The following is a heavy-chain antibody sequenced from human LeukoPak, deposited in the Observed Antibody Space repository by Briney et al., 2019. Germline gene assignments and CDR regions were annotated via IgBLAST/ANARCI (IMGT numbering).Heavy chain of an antibody. CDR1: GYTCTSYY. D-gene: IGHD1-26*01. CDR3: ARDLSIVGAPFDY. CDR2: INPNSGGA. V-gene: IGHV1-2*02. J-gene: IGHJ4*02. Sequence: ASVNLSCKASGYTCTSYYMHWMRQAPGQGLEWMGWINPNSGGANYAQKFQGRVTMTRDTSISTAYMELRSLASDDTTVYYCARDLSIVGAPFDYWGQGTLVTVSS.